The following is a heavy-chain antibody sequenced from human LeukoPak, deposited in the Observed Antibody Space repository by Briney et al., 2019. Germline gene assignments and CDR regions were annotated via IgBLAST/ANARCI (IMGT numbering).Heavy chain of an antibody. Sequence: PGGSLRLSCTASGFTFSSYDMKWVRQAPGKGLEWVSSISSSSSFIYYADSVKGRFTISRDNAKNSLYLQMNSLRAEDTAVYYCATSSYGLYWGQGTLVTASS. CDR1: GFTFSSYD. J-gene: IGHJ4*02. D-gene: IGHD5-18*01. V-gene: IGHV3-21*01. CDR2: ISSSSSFI. CDR3: ATSSYGLY.